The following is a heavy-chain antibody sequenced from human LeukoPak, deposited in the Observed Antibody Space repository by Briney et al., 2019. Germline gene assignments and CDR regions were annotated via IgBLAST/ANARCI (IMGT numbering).Heavy chain of an antibody. J-gene: IGHJ3*02. CDR1: GFTFSSYG. CDR3: AKDPRGYSYGPGAFDI. Sequence: GGSLRLSCAASGFTFSSYGMHWVRQAPSKGLEWVAFIRYDGSNKYYADSVKGRFTISRDNSKNTMYLQMNSLRAEDTAVYYCAKDPRGYSYGPGAFDIWGQGTMVTVSS. V-gene: IGHV3-30*02. D-gene: IGHD5-18*01. CDR2: IRYDGSNK.